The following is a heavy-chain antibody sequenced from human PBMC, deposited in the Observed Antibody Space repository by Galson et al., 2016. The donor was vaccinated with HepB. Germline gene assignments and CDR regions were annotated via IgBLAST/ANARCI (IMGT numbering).Heavy chain of an antibody. CDR1: GGSISSSHSYS. CDR3: ASDDY. CDR2: ISYHGKT. V-gene: IGHV4-39*02. Sequence: SETLSLTCTVSGGSISSSHSYSWGWLRQPPGRGLEWIGTISYHGKTYYHPSLKSRVTISVDTSRNQFSLRLSSVTATDTAVYYCASDDYWGQGTLVTVSS. J-gene: IGHJ4*02.